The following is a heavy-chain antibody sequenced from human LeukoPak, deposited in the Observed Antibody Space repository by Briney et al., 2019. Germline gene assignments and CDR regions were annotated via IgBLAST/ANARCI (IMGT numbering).Heavy chain of an antibody. J-gene: IGHJ4*02. D-gene: IGHD5-18*01. CDR3: ARHCIDYSYGTPCFDY. CDR1: GYSFTNYW. Sequence: GVSLEISCKGSGYSFTNYWIAWVRQLPGKGLEWMGIIYPGDSDTIYSPSFQGQVTISADKSISTAYLQWSSLKASDTAIYYCARHCIDYSYGTPCFDYWGQGTLVTVSS. V-gene: IGHV5-51*01. CDR2: IYPGDSDT.